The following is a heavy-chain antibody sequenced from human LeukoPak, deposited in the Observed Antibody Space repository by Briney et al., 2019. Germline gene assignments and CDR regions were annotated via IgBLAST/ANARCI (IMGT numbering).Heavy chain of an antibody. Sequence: GGSLRLSCSASGFTFSSYAMHWVRQAPGKGLEYVSAISSNGGRTYYADSVKGRFTISRDNSKNRLYLQMSSLRAEDTAVYYCVKVAYCSGGSCYSFDYWGQGTLVTVSS. J-gene: IGHJ4*02. V-gene: IGHV3-64D*09. CDR2: ISSNGGRT. CDR3: VKVAYCSGGSCYSFDY. D-gene: IGHD2-15*01. CDR1: GFTFSSYA.